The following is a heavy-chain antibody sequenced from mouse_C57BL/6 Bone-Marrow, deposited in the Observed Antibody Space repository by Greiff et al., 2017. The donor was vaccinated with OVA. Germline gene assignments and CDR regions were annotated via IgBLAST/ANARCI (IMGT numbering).Heavy chain of an antibody. D-gene: IGHD2-5*01. CDR2: IYPRDGST. CDR1: GYTFTSYD. CDR3: ARKSFAYYSIPWFAY. J-gene: IGHJ3*01. V-gene: IGHV1-85*01. Sequence: QVQLQQSGPELVKPGASVKLSCKASGYTFTSYDINWVKQRPGQGLEWIGWIYPRDGSTKYNEKFKGKATLTVDTSSSTAYMELHSLTSEDSAVYFCARKSFAYYSIPWFAYWGQGTLVTVSA.